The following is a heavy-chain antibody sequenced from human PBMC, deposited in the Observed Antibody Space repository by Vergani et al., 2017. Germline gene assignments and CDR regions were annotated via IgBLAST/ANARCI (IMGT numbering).Heavy chain of an antibody. CDR2: ISGSGGST. V-gene: IGHV3-23*01. CDR1: GFTFSSYA. CDR3: AKDVGVYCSSTGHNWFDP. J-gene: IGHJ5*02. Sequence: EVQLLESGGGLVQPGGSLRLSCAASGFTFSSYAMSWVRQAPGKGLEWVSAISGSGGSTYYADSVKGRFTISRDNSKKTLYLQMNSLRADDTAVYYGAKDVGVYCSSTGHNWFDPWGQGTLVTVSS. D-gene: IGHD2-2*01.